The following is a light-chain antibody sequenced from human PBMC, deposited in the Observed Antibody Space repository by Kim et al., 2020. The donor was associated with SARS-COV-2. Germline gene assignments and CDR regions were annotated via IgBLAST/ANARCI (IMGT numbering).Light chain of an antibody. CDR2: YER. CDR1: NIGSNS. V-gene: IGLV3-21*04. J-gene: IGLJ2*01. Sequence: SYELTQPPSVSVAPGKTARITCGGNNIGSNSVHWYQQKPGQGPVLVIKYERDRPSGIPGRISGSNSGNTATLTITRVEAGDEADYYCQVWDNYTDHVVFGGGTQLTVL. CDR3: QVWDNYTDHVV.